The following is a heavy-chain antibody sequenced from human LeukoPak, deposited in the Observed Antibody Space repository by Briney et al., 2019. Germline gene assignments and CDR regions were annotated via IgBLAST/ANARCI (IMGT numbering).Heavy chain of an antibody. J-gene: IGHJ4*02. D-gene: IGHD3-22*01. CDR1: GFIFADYA. Sequence: GRSLRLSCAASGFIFADYAMHWVRQAPGKGLEWVSGISSNSGGIDYADSVKGRFTISRDNAKNSLFLEMNSLRPEDTPFYYCAKDVQMTSNAYYNYFDYWGQGTLVTVSS. V-gene: IGHV3-9*01. CDR3: AKDVQMTSNAYYNYFDY. CDR2: ISSNSGGI.